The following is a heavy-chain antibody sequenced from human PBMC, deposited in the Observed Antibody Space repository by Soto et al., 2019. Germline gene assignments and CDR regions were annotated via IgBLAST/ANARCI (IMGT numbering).Heavy chain of an antibody. CDR1: GFTFSNAW. CDR2: IKSKTDGGTT. CDR3: TPSDFWSGYSISKYYYYYYYMDV. D-gene: IGHD3-3*01. J-gene: IGHJ6*03. V-gene: IGHV3-15*01. Sequence: GGSLRLSCAASGFTFSNAWMSWVRQAPGKGLEWVGRIKSKTDGGTTDYAAPVKGRFTISRDDSKNTLYLQMNSLKTEDTAVYYCTPSDFWSGYSISKYYYYYYYMDVWGKGTTVTVSS.